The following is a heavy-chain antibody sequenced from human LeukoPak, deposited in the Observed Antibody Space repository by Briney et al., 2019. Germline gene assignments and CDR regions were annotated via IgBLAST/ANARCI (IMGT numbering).Heavy chain of an antibody. D-gene: IGHD3-9*01. J-gene: IGHJ4*02. CDR3: AKDVPHVLRYFDWSY. Sequence: EGSLRLPCAASGFTFSSYAMSWVRQAPGKGLEWVSAISGSGGSTYYADSVKGRFTISRDNSKNTLYLQMNSLRAEDTAVYYCAKDVPHVLRYFDWSYWGQGTLVTVSS. CDR1: GFTFSSYA. CDR2: ISGSGGST. V-gene: IGHV3-23*01.